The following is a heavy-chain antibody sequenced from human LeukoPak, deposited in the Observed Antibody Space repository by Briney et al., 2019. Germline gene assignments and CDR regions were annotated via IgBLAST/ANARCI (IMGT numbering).Heavy chain of an antibody. CDR3: ATEGYSSSSKNY. CDR1: GGTFSSYA. J-gene: IGHJ4*02. V-gene: IGHV1-24*01. Sequence: ASVKVSCKASGGTFSSYAISWVRQAPGQGLEWMGGFDPEDGETIYAQKFQGRVTMTEDTSTDTAYMELSSLRSEDTAVYHCATEGYSSSSKNYWGQGTLVTVSS. D-gene: IGHD6-6*01. CDR2: FDPEDGET.